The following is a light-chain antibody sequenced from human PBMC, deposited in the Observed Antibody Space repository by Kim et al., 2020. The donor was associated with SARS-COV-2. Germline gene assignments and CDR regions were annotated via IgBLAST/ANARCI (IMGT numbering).Light chain of an antibody. CDR1: NIGSKN. CDR2: YDS. Sequence: SYELTQPPSVSVAPGKTARITCGGDNIGSKNVHWYQQKPGQAPLLVISYDSDRPSGIPERFSGSNSGNTATLTISRVEAGVELDYYCHMWARTIDHLVFG. V-gene: IGLV3-21*04. CDR3: HMWARTIDHLV. J-gene: IGLJ3*02.